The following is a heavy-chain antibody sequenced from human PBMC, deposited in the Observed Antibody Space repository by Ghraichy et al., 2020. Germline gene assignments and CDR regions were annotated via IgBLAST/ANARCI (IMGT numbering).Heavy chain of an antibody. CDR2: ISGSGGST. CDR1: GFTFSSYA. V-gene: IGHV3-23*01. Sequence: GGSLRLSCAASGFTFSSYAMSWVRQAPGKGLEWVSAISGSGGSTYYADSVKGRFTISRDNSKNTLYLQMNSLRAEDTAVYYCANTVQGYGDYETNSFTDYWGQGTLVTVSS. D-gene: IGHD4-17*01. CDR3: ANTVQGYGDYETNSFTDY. J-gene: IGHJ4*02.